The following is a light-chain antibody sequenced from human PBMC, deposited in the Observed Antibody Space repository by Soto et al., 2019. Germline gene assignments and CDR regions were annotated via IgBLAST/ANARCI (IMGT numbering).Light chain of an antibody. CDR1: QGVSSN. V-gene: IGKV3-15*01. Sequence: EIVMTQSPAPLSVSPGERATLSCRASQGVSSNLAWYQHKPGKAPRLLIYGASTRATGIPARFSGSGSGTEFTLTISSLQSEDFAVSYCQQYNNCPRTFGQGTKVEIK. J-gene: IGKJ1*01. CDR3: QQYNNCPRT. CDR2: GAS.